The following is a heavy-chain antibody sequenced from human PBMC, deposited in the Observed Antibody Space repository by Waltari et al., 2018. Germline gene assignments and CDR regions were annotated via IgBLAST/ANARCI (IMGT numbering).Heavy chain of an antibody. J-gene: IGHJ4*02. Sequence: QVQLHESGPGLVKPSQTLSLTCTVSVGSLSAGSVYWNWLRQPAGKGLEWIGFIYTSGSTNYNPSLKSRVTISADTSKNQFSLKLTSVTAADTAVYYCAREGGFSYRSEHWGQGALVTVAS. CDR3: AREGGFSYRSEH. D-gene: IGHD3-10*01. CDR1: VGSLSAGSVY. CDR2: IYTSGST. V-gene: IGHV4-61*09.